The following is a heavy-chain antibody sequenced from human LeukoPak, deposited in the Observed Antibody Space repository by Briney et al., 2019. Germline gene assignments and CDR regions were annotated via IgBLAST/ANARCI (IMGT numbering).Heavy chain of an antibody. J-gene: IGHJ4*02. D-gene: IGHD2-21*02. CDR1: GFTFTTFW. CDR3: ARSIEHCGGDCYSRFTYYFDY. V-gene: IGHV3-74*01. Sequence: PGGSLRLSCATSGFTFTTFWMHWVRQAPGKGLVWVSRINHDGSSTNYADSVKGRFTISRDNAKNTVYLQMNSLRAEDTAVYYCARSIEHCGGDCYSRFTYYFDYWGQGTLVTVSS. CDR2: INHDGSST.